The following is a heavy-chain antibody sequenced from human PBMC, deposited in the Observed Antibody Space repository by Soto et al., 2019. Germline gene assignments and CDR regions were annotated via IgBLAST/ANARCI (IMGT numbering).Heavy chain of an antibody. CDR3: VRGPYNYNSRYFDY. D-gene: IGHD1-1*01. V-gene: IGHV4-34*01. CDR2: INHSGIT. CDR1: GGTFSGYF. Sequence: SETLSLTCTVSGGTFSGYFWNWIRQPPGKGLEWLAEINHSGITNYNPSVESRVSISVDTSKNHFSLRLYSVTAADTAVYYCVRGPYNYNSRYFDYWGQGALVTVSS. J-gene: IGHJ4*02.